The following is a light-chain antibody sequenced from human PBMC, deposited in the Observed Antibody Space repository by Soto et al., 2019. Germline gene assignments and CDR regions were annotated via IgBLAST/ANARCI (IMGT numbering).Light chain of an antibody. CDR3: QVWDSGSAHVV. V-gene: IGLV3-21*01. J-gene: IGLJ2*01. CDR2: SDT. Sequence: SYELTQPPSVSVAPGKTASISCGGNDIGSKGVHWYQQKPGQAPVLVIYSDTDLPPVITERFSGSNSATLATLTISRVAAGDEADYYCQVWDSGSAHVVFGGGTKLTVL. CDR1: DIGSKG.